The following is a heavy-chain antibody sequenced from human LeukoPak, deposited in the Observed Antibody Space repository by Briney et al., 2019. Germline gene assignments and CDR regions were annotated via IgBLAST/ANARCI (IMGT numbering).Heavy chain of an antibody. CDR2: ISSSSSII. J-gene: IGHJ3*02. V-gene: IGHV3-48*01. Sequence: GGSLRLSCAASGFTFSNYNMNWVRQAPGKGLEWGSYISSSSSIIYYAGSVKGRFTISRDNAKNSLYLQMNSLRAEDTAVYYCASFDYGGNSLHDAFDIWGQGTMVTVSS. D-gene: IGHD4-23*01. CDR3: ASFDYGGNSLHDAFDI. CDR1: GFTFSNYN.